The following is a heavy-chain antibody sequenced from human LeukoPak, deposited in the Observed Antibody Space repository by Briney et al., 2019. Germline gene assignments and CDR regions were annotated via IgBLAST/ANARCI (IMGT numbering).Heavy chain of an antibody. CDR1: GYSFTGYY. Sequence: ASVKVSCKASGYSFTGYYIHWVRQAPGQGLEWMGWINPNSGGTNYAQKFQGRVTMTRDTSISTAYMELSRLRSDDTAVYYCARGDIVVLPAGIPHNWFDPWGQGTLVTVSS. V-gene: IGHV1-2*02. D-gene: IGHD2-2*02. CDR3: ARGDIVVLPAGIPHNWFDP. CDR2: INPNSGGT. J-gene: IGHJ5*02.